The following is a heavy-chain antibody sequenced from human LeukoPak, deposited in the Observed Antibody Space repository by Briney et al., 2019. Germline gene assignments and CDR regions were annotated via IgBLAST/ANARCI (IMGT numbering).Heavy chain of an antibody. CDR1: GGSFSGYY. Sequence: PSETLSLTCAVYGGSFSGYYWSWIRQPPGKVLDGMGGINHIGSTNYNPSLKSRVTISVDTSKNQFSLKLSSVTAADTAVYYCAGNGSGSSGSAEEWFAPWGQGHLAPVSS. J-gene: IGHJ5*02. V-gene: IGHV4-34*01. CDR3: AGNGSGSSGSAEEWFAP. D-gene: IGHD3-10*01. CDR2: INHIGST.